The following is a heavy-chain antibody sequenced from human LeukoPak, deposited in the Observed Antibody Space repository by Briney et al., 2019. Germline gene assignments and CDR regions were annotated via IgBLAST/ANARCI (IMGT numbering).Heavy chain of an antibody. CDR3: ARVPAGFHYDSSGT. CDR1: GFTFSSYW. D-gene: IGHD3-22*01. V-gene: IGHV3-74*01. J-gene: IGHJ4*02. Sequence: GGSLRLSCAASGFTFSSYWMNWVRQAPGKGLVWVSRIASDGSSTTYADSLKGRFTISRDNSKNTLYLQMNSLRAEDTAVYYCARVPAGFHYDSSGTWGQGTLVTVSS. CDR2: IASDGSST.